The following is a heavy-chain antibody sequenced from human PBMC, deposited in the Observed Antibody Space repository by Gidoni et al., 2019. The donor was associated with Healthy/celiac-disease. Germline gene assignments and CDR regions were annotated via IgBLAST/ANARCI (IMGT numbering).Heavy chain of an antibody. V-gene: IGHV2-5*02. D-gene: IGHD3-10*01. J-gene: IGHJ4*02. Sequence: QITLKESGPTLVKPTQTLTLTCTFSGFSLSTSGVGVGWIRQPPGKALEWLALIYWDDDKRYSPSLKSRLTITKDTSKNQVVLTMTNMDPVDTATYYCAHIHPWLKPLTYYYGSGSYAPTFDYWGQGTLVTVSS. CDR2: IYWDDDK. CDR1: GFSLSTSGVG. CDR3: AHIHPWLKPLTYYYGSGSYAPTFDY.